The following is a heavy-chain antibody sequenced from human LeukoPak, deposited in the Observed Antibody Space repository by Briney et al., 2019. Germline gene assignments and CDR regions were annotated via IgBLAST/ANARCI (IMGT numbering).Heavy chain of an antibody. J-gene: IGHJ3*02. CDR1: GFTFDDYA. V-gene: IGHV3-9*01. CDR3: ARDLTHDAFDI. D-gene: IGHD1-14*01. CDR2: ISWNSGSI. Sequence: GGSLRLSCAASGFTFDDYAMHWVRQAPGKGLEWVSGISWNSGSIGYADSVKGRFTISRDNAKNSLYLQMNSLRAEDTAVYYCARDLTHDAFDIWGQGTMVTVSS.